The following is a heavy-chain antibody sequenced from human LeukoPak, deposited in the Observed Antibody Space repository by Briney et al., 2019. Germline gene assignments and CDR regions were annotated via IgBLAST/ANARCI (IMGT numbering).Heavy chain of an antibody. CDR3: ARDGGSYGSGSRNWFGP. V-gene: IGHV1-69*06. D-gene: IGHD3-10*01. CDR1: GGTFSSYA. J-gene: IGHJ5*02. CDR2: IIPIFGTA. Sequence: VASVEVSCKASGGTFSSYAISWVRQAPGQGLEWMGGIIPIFGTANYAQKFQGRVTITADKSTSTAYMELSSLRSEDTAVYYCARDGGSYGSGSRNWFGPWGQGTLVTVSS.